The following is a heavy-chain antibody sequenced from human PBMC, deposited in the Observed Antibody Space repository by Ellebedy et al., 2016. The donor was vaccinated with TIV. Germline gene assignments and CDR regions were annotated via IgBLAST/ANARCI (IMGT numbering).Heavy chain of an antibody. CDR1: GYSFTKHW. D-gene: IGHD6-19*01. V-gene: IGHV5-51*01. CDR3: ARLRDALADELDY. Sequence: GESLKISXKTSGYSFTKHWIAWVRQQPGKGLEWVGIIYPGDSDTKYSPSFQGQVTLSSDNSISTAYLQWSGLKASDTAVYYCARLRDALADELDYWGQGTLVTVSS. CDR2: IYPGDSDT. J-gene: IGHJ4*02.